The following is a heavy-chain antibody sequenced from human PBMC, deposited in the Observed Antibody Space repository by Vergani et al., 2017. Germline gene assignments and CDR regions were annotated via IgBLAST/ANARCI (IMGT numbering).Heavy chain of an antibody. J-gene: IGHJ4*02. CDR3: AKECGGSRSYYNYPPDY. CDR1: GFTFDDYT. Sequence: EVQLVESGGVVVQPGGSLRLSCAASGFTFDDYTMHWVRQAPGKGLEWVSLISWDGGSTYYADSVKGRFTISRDNSKNSLYLQMNSLRTEDTALYYSAKECGGSRSYYNYPPDYWGQGTLVTVSS. V-gene: IGHV3-43*01. CDR2: ISWDGGST. D-gene: IGHD3-10*01.